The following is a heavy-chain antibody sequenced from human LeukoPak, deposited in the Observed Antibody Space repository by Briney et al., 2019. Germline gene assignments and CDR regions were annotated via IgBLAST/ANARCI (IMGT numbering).Heavy chain of an antibody. Sequence: GGSLRLSCAASGFNVSSNNMNWVRQAPGKGLDWVSVIYRGGSIHYADSVKGRFTISRDNSKNTLYLQMNSLRAEDTAVYYCAREPVGFRELDWWGQGTLVTVSS. J-gene: IGHJ4*02. CDR2: IYRGGSI. CDR1: GFNVSSNN. V-gene: IGHV3-53*01. CDR3: AREPVGFRELDW. D-gene: IGHD1-26*01.